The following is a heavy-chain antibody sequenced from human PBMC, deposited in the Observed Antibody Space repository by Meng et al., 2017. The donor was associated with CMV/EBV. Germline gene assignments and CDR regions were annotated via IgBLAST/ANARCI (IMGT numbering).Heavy chain of an antibody. CDR1: GFTFSSSW. CDR3: AKAVASY. Sequence: GESLKISCAASGFTFSSSWMHWVCQAPEKGLEWVADIKCDGSEKYYVDSVKGRFTISRDNSKNTLYLQMNSLRAEDTAVYYCAKAVASYWGQGTLVTVSS. V-gene: IGHV3-52*01. J-gene: IGHJ4*02. D-gene: IGHD4-23*01. CDR2: IKCDGSEK.